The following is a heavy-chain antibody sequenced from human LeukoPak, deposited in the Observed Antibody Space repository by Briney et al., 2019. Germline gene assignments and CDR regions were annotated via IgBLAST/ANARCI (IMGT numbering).Heavy chain of an antibody. CDR2: TYYRSKWYN. D-gene: IGHD6-19*01. Sequence: SRTLSLTCAISGDSVSSNSAAWNWIRQSPSRGLEWLGRTYYRSKWYNDYAVSVKSRITINPDTSKNQFSLQLNSVTPEDTAVYYCARGQWLVDVYYYYYMDVWGKGTTVTVSS. CDR1: GDSVSSNSAA. V-gene: IGHV6-1*01. CDR3: ARGQWLVDVYYYYYMDV. J-gene: IGHJ6*03.